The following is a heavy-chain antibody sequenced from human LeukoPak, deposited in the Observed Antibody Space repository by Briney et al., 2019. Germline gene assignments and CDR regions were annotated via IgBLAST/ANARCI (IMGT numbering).Heavy chain of an antibody. V-gene: IGHV3-49*04. CDR2: FRSDTYGGTT. D-gene: IGHD2-2*01. CDR3: TRPPSSWPAAMPDY. J-gene: IGHJ4*02. CDR1: EFTFSDYA. Sequence: GRSMRLSCTASEFTFSDYAMTWGRQAPGKGLGWVGFFRSDTYGGTTEYAASVKGRFTISRDDSKSIAYLQMNSVKIEDTAVYYCTRPPSSWPAAMPDYWGQGTLVTVSS.